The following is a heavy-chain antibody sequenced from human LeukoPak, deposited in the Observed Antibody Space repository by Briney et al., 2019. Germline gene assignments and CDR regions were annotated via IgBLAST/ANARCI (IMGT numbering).Heavy chain of an antibody. CDR1: GYTFTSYD. J-gene: IGHJ6*03. D-gene: IGHD3-16*01. CDR3: ARAPVMRTSLGGFYYYYYMDV. Sequence: ASVKVSCKASGYTFTSYDINWVRQATGQGLEWMGWMNPNSGNTGYAQKFQGRVTMTRNTSISTAYMELSSLRSEDTAVYYCARAPVMRTSLGGFYYYYYMDVWGKGTTVTISS. V-gene: IGHV1-8*01. CDR2: MNPNSGNT.